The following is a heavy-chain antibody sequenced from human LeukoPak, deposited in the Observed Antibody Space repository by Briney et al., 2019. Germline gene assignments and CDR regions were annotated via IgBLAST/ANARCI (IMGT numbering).Heavy chain of an antibody. J-gene: IGHJ6*02. D-gene: IGHD3-3*01. CDR1: GFTFSNYW. Sequence: PGGSLRLSCAASGFTFSNYWMSWVRKAPEKGLEWVANIKPDGSETYSVDSVKGRFTISRDNAKNSLYLQMNSLRAEDTAVYYCARTLRFFRFLDVLGQGTTVTVSS. CDR2: IKPDGSET. CDR3: ARTLRFFRFLDV. V-gene: IGHV3-7*03.